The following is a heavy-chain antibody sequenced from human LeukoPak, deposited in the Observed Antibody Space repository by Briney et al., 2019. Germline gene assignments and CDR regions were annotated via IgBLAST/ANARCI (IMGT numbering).Heavy chain of an antibody. J-gene: IGHJ2*01. CDR1: GGSISSSNW. Sequence: SGTLSLTCAVSGGSISSSNWWSWVRQPPGKGLEWIGEIYHSGSTNYNPSLKSRVTISVDTSKNQFSLKLSSVTAADTAVYYCARVPPMITFGGVIVPGRYFDLWGRGTLVTVSS. V-gene: IGHV4-4*02. D-gene: IGHD3-16*02. CDR3: ARVPPMITFGGVIVPGRYFDL. CDR2: IYHSGST.